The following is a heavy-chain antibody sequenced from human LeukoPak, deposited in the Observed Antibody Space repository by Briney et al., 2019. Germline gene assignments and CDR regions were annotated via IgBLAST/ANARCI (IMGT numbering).Heavy chain of an antibody. V-gene: IGHV3-74*01. CDR3: ARDWDLNAFDI. CDR2: INSDDSST. CDR1: GFTFSGYW. D-gene: IGHD1-26*01. Sequence: GGSLRLSCAASGFTFSGYWMHWVRQAPGKGLVWVSRINSDDSSTSYADSVKGRFTISRDNAKNTLYLQMNSLRAEDTAVYYCARDWDLNAFDIWGQGTMVIVSS. J-gene: IGHJ3*02.